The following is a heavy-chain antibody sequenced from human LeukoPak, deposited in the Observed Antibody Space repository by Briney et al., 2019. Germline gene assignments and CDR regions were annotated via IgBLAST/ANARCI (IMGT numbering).Heavy chain of an antibody. CDR2: ISAYNGNT. V-gene: IGHV1-18*01. J-gene: IGHJ6*03. CDR3: ARAPSSSWYVDYYYYMDV. D-gene: IGHD6-13*01. CDR1: GYTFTSYG. Sequence: ASVKVSCKASGYTFTSYGISWVRQAPGQGLEWMGWISAYNGNTNYAQKLQGRLTMTTDTSTSTAYMELRSLRSDATAVYYCARAPSSSWYVDYYYYMDVWGKGTTVTVSS.